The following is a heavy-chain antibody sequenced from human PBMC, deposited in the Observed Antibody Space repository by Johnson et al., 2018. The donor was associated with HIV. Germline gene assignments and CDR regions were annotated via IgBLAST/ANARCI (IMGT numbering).Heavy chain of an antibody. CDR3: AKERSWAFDI. CDR1: GFTFSSYA. V-gene: IGHV3-30-3*01. Sequence: QVQLVESGGGVVQPGRSLRLSCAASGFTFSSYAMHWVRQAPGKGLEWVAVISYDGSNKYSADSVKGRFTISRDNSNNTLYLQMNSLRAEDTAVYYCAKERSWAFDIWGQGTMVTVS. CDR2: ISYDGSNK. D-gene: IGHD7-27*01. J-gene: IGHJ3*02.